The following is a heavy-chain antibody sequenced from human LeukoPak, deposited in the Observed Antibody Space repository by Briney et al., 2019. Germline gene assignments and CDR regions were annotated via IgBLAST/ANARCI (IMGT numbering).Heavy chain of an antibody. CDR3: AWGPYYYDSSRVFDY. CDR1: GGTFSSYA. CDR2: IIPIFGTA. D-gene: IGHD3-22*01. V-gene: IGHV1-69*05. Sequence: SVKVSCKASGGTFSSYAISWVRQAPGQGLELMGGIIPIFGTANYAQKFQGRVTITTDESTSTAYMELSSLRSEDTAVYYCAWGPYYYDSSRVFDYWGQGTLVTVSS. J-gene: IGHJ4*02.